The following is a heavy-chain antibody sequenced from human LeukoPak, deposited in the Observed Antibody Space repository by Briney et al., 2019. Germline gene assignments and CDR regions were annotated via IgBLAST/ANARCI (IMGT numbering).Heavy chain of an antibody. CDR1: GGSISSGGYS. V-gene: IGHV4-30-2*01. J-gene: IGHJ4*02. D-gene: IGHD5-18*01. Sequence: PSETLSLTCAVSGGSISSGGYSWSWIRQPPGKGLEWIGYIYHSGSTYYNPSLKSRVTISVDTSKNQFSLKLSSVTAADTAVYYCARGTLQLWSYYFDYWGQGTLVTVSS. CDR2: IYHSGST. CDR3: ARGTLQLWSYYFDY.